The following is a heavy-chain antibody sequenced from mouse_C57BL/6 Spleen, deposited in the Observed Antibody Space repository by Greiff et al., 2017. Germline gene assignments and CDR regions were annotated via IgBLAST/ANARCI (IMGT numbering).Heavy chain of an antibody. J-gene: IGHJ1*03. CDR1: GFTFSSYG. CDR2: ISSGG. D-gene: IGHD2-3*01. V-gene: IGHV5-6*01. Sequence: EVMLVESGGDLVKPGGSLKLSCAASGFTFSSYGMSWVRQTPDKRLEWVATISSGGSVKGRFTISRDNAKNTLYLQLSSLKSEDTAMYYCARHDDGYYVWYFDVWGTGTTVTVSS. CDR3: ARHDDGYYVWYFDV.